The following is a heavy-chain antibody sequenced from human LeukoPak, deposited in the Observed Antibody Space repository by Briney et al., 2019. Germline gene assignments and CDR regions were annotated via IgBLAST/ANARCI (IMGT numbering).Heavy chain of an antibody. CDR1: GFTFSSYA. V-gene: IGHV3-23*01. CDR3: AKGSKDAREKKGSSYDPYYFDY. J-gene: IGHJ4*02. D-gene: IGHD6-13*01. CDR2: ISGSGGST. Sequence: GGSLRLSCAASGFTFSSYAMSWVRQAPGKGLEWVSAISGSGGSTYYADSVKGRFTISRDNSKNTLYLQMNSLRAEDTAVYYCAKGSKDAREKKGSSYDPYYFDYWGQGTLVTVSS.